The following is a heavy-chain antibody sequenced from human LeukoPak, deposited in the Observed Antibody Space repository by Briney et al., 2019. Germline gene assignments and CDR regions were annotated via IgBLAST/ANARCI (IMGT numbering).Heavy chain of an antibody. J-gene: IGHJ4*02. CDR2: IYTSGST. D-gene: IGHD3-22*01. CDR3: ARYHYDSSGYYYVVDY. Sequence: SETLSLTCTVSGGSISSYYWSWIRQPAGKGLEWIGRIYTSGSTNYNPSLKSRVTISVDTSKNQFSLKLSSVTAADTAVYYCARYHYDSSGYYYVVDYWGQGTLVTVSS. CDR1: GGSISSYY. V-gene: IGHV4-4*07.